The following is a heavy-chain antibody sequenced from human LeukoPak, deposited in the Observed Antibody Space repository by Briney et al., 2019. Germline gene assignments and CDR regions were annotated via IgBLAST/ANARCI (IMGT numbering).Heavy chain of an antibody. CDR3: ARNMSSSDEFDY. Sequence: ASVKVSCKASGYTFTSYDINWVRQATGQGLEWMGWMNPNSGNTGYAQKFQGRVTMTRNTSISTAYMELSSLRSEDTAVYYCARNMSSSDEFDYWGQGTLVTVSS. D-gene: IGHD6-6*01. J-gene: IGHJ4*02. CDR2: MNPNSGNT. CDR1: GYTFTSYD. V-gene: IGHV1-8*01.